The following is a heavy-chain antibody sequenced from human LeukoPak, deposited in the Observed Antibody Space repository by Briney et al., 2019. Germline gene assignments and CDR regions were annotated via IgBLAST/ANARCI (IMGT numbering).Heavy chain of an antibody. Sequence: ASVKVSCKASGGTFSSYAISWVRQAPGQGLEWMGGIIPIFGTANYAQKFQGRVTITADESTSTAYMELRSLRSDDTAVYYCAREELLRYFDWQRYHYYYGMDVWGQGTTVTVSS. D-gene: IGHD3-9*01. CDR1: GGTFSSYA. J-gene: IGHJ6*02. CDR3: AREELLRYFDWQRYHYYYGMDV. V-gene: IGHV1-69*13. CDR2: IIPIFGTA.